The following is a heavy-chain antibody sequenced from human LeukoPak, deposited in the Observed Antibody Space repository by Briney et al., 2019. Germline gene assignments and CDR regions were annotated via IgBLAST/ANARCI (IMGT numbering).Heavy chain of an antibody. CDR2: IIPIFGTA. CDR1: RGTFSSYA. V-gene: IGHV1-69*06. Sequence: SVKVSCKASRGTFSSYAIRWVRQAPGHGLEWMGGIIPIFGTANYAQKFQGRVTITADKSTSTAYMELSSLRSEDTAVYYCARLVVTASYYYMDVWGKGTTVTVSS. CDR3: ARLVVTASYYYMDV. D-gene: IGHD2-21*02. J-gene: IGHJ6*03.